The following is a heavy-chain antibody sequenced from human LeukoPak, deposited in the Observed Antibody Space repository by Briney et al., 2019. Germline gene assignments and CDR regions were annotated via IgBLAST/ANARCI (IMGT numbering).Heavy chain of an antibody. J-gene: IGHJ4*02. D-gene: IGHD5-24*01. CDR1: GGSISSSSYY. Sequence: SETLSLTCTVSGGSISSSSYYWGWIRQPPGKGLEWIGSIYYSGSTYYNPSLKSRVAISVDTSKNQFSLKLSSVTAADTAVYYCAKRDGYNWRTFDYWGQGTLVTVSS. CDR2: IYYSGST. CDR3: AKRDGYNWRTFDY. V-gene: IGHV4-39*01.